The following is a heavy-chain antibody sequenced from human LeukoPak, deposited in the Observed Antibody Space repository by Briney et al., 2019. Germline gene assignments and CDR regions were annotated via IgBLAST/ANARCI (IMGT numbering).Heavy chain of an antibody. Sequence: GXLXLXXAXSGXTFXSYAMHWVRQAPGKGLEWVANIKQDGSEKYYVDSVKGRFTISRDNAKNSLYLQMNSLRAEDTAVYYCARDPTVGATSWGQGTLVTVSS. CDR1: GXTFXSYA. CDR2: IKQDGSEK. D-gene: IGHD1-26*01. V-gene: IGHV3-7*01. J-gene: IGHJ4*02. CDR3: ARDPTVGATS.